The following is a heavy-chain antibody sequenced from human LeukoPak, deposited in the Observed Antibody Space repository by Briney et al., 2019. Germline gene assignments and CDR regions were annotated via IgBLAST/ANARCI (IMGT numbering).Heavy chain of an antibody. CDR1: GYTFTSYG. CDR2: ISAYNGNT. Sequence: ASVKVSCKASGYTFTSYGISWVRQAPGQGLEWMGWISAYNGNTNYAQKLQGRVTMTTDTSTSTAYMELRSLRSDDTAVYYCARVHNIAVAPRYYYYYMDVWGKGTTVTVSS. D-gene: IGHD6-19*01. CDR3: ARVHNIAVAPRYYYYYMDV. V-gene: IGHV1-18*01. J-gene: IGHJ6*03.